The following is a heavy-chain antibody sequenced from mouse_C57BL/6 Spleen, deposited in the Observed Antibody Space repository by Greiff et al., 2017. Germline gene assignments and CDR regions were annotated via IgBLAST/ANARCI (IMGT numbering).Heavy chain of an antibody. V-gene: IGHV2-2*01. D-gene: IGHD6-1*01. CDR1: GFSLTSYG. CDR3: GRKLSPLAMDY. Sequence: VQLQQSGPGLVQPSQSLSLTCTVSGFSLTSYGVHWVRQSPGKGLEWLGVLWTAGSTAYNAAFISKMIISKDNSNSQVFFKMNSLQADDTAIYYSGRKLSPLAMDYWGQGTSVTVSS. J-gene: IGHJ4*01. CDR2: LWTAGST.